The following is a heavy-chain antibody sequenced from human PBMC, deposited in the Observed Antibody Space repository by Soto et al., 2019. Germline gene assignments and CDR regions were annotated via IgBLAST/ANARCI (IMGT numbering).Heavy chain of an antibody. CDR1: GDSVSSYSVV. V-gene: IGHV6-1*01. Sequence: QTLSLTCAISGDSVSSYSVVWNWIRQSPSGGLEWLGRTYYRSKWYSEYAISVQSRITVNADTSKNQVSLQLDSVTPDDTAVYYCAKDKVGAVDYWGQGTLVTVSS. J-gene: IGHJ4*02. CDR3: AKDKVGAVDY. CDR2: TYYRSKWYS. D-gene: IGHD1-26*01.